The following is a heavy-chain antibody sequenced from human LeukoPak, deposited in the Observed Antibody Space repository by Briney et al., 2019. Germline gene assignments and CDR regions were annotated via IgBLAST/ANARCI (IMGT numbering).Heavy chain of an antibody. CDR2: IYYSGST. CDR1: GVSISSSSYY. V-gene: IGHV4-39*01. D-gene: IGHD1-26*01. J-gene: IGHJ5*02. Sequence: PSETLSLTCTVSGVSISSSSYYWGWIRQPPGKGLEWIGSIYYSGSTYYNPSLKSRVTISVDTSKNQFSLKLSSVTAADTAVYYCAKLLGLGFDPWGQGTLVTVSS. CDR3: AKLLGLGFDP.